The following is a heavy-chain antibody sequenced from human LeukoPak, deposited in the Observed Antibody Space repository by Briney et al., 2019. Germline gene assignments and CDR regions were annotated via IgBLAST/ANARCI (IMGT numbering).Heavy chain of an antibody. Sequence: GGSLRLSYAASGFTVSSNYMSWVRQAPGKELEWVSVIYSGGSTYYADSVKGRFTISRDNSKNTLYLQMNSLRAEDTAVYYCARVWRSGSYFQYYYYYMDVWGKGTTVTVSS. V-gene: IGHV3-53*01. J-gene: IGHJ6*03. D-gene: IGHD1-26*01. CDR2: IYSGGST. CDR1: GFTVSSNY. CDR3: ARVWRSGSYFQYYYYYMDV.